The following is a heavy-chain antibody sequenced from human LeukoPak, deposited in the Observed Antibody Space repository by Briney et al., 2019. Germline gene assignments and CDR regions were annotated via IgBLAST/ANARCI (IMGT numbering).Heavy chain of an antibody. V-gene: IGHV1-24*01. CDR2: FDPEDGKT. CDR3: ARDMSRIRGVINRGLDY. D-gene: IGHD3-10*01. J-gene: IGHJ4*02. CDR1: GYTLTELS. Sequence: GASVKVSCKVSGYTLTELSMHWVRQAPGKGLEWMGGFDPEDGKTIYAQKFQGRVTMTEDTSTDTAYMELSSLRSDDTAVYYCARDMSRIRGVINRGLDYWGQGTLVTVSS.